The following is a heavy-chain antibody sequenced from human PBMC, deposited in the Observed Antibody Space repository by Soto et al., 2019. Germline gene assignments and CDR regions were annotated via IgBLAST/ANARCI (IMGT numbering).Heavy chain of an antibody. CDR3: AGEQLGHDAFDI. CDR1: GFTDSSYY. Sequence: PGPALRLSCAASGFTDSSYYLSSVRQAPGKGLEWVSVIYSGGSTYYADSVKGRFTISRHNSKNTLYLQMNSLRAEDTAVYYCAGEQLGHDAFDIWGQGTMVTVS. V-gene: IGHV3-53*04. CDR2: IYSGGST. J-gene: IGHJ3*02. D-gene: IGHD6-6*01.